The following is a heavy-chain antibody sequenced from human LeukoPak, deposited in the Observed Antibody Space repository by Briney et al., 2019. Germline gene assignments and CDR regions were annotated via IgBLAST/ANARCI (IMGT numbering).Heavy chain of an antibody. CDR3: ARHSDSSGYYDY. Sequence: SETLSLTCAVYGGSFSGYYWSWIRQPPGKGLEWIGEINHSGSTNYNPSLKSRVTISVDTSKNQFSLKLSSVTAADTAVYYCARHSDSSGYYDYWGQGTLVTVSS. CDR2: INHSGST. CDR1: GGSFSGYY. D-gene: IGHD3-22*01. J-gene: IGHJ4*02. V-gene: IGHV4-34*01.